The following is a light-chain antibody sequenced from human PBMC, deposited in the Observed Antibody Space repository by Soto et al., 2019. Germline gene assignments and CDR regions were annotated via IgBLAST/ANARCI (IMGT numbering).Light chain of an antibody. CDR3: QQRSNWPPYT. J-gene: IGKJ2*01. V-gene: IGKV3-11*01. CDR2: DAS. Sequence: EIVLTQSPATLSLSPGERATLSCRASQSVSSYLAWYQQKPGQAPRLLIYDASNRATGIPARFSGSGSGTDLPLTISSLAPEDFAVDYCQQRSNWPPYTFGQGTKLEIK. CDR1: QSVSSY.